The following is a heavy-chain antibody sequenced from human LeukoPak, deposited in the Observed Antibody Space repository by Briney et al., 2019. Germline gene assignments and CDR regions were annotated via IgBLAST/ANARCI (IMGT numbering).Heavy chain of an antibody. CDR3: AKDGED. J-gene: IGHJ4*02. V-gene: IGHV3-23*01. D-gene: IGHD2-21*01. Sequence: SGGSLRLSWAASGFTFRNYAMSWVRQAPGKGLESVSTISGSASDTHYADSVKGRFTISRDNSKNTLYLHMDSLRAEDTAVYYCAKDGEDWGQGTLVTVSS. CDR2: ISGSASDT. CDR1: GFTFRNYA.